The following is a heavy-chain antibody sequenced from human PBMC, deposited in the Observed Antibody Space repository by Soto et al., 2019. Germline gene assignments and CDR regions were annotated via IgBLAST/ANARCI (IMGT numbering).Heavy chain of an antibody. Sequence: ESGGGVVQPGRSLRLSCAASGFAFTTYTMHWVRQAPGKGLEWVAVISYDGSSNSYADSVKGRFTISRDNSKNMLYLEMNSLRAEDTAVYYCARAYYDFWSGYPADAFDIWGQGTMVTVSS. V-gene: IGHV3-30-3*01. CDR3: ARAYYDFWSGYPADAFDI. CDR1: GFAFTTYT. CDR2: ISYDGSSN. D-gene: IGHD3-3*01. J-gene: IGHJ3*02.